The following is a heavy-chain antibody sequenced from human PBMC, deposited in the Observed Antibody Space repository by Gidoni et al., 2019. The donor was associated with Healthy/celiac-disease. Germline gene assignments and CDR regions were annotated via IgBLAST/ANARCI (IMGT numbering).Heavy chain of an antibody. V-gene: IGHV4-59*08. Sequence: QVQLQESGPGLVKPSETLSLTCTVSGGSISSYYWSWIRQPPGKGLEWIGYIYYSGSTNYNPSLKSRVTISVDTSKNQFSLKLSSVTAADTAVYYCARRRRGDYMFDYWGQGTLVTVSS. J-gene: IGHJ4*02. CDR1: GGSISSYY. CDR2: IYYSGST. CDR3: ARRRRGDYMFDY. D-gene: IGHD4-17*01.